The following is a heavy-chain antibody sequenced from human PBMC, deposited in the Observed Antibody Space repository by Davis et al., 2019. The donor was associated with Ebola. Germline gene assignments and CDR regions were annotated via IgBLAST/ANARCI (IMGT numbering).Heavy chain of an antibody. CDR2: VGGSGDRS. J-gene: IGHJ4*02. V-gene: IGHV3-23*01. Sequence: GESLKISCGASGFTFNNYAMSWVRQAPGKGLEWVSIVGGSGDRSDYADSVKGRFTLSRDNSNNVLYLQMSSLRVEDTAVYYCAKASGPGCSGNTCSTGYFDFWGQGTLVTVSS. D-gene: IGHD2-2*02. CDR1: GFTFNNYA. CDR3: AKASGPGCSGNTCSTGYFDF.